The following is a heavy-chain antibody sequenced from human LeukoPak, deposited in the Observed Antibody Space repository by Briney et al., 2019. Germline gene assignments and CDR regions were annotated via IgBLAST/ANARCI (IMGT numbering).Heavy chain of an antibody. D-gene: IGHD2-21*01. J-gene: IGHJ3*02. V-gene: IGHV3-33*06. CDR1: GFTFSTYA. CDR2: IWPDGSNK. Sequence: GGSLRLSCAASGFTFSTYAMHWVRQAPGKGLEWVAVIWPDGSNKYYADSVKGRFTISRDNSWNTLYLQMSSLRAEDTAVYYCAKDQVISGSEASDIWGQGTMVTVSS. CDR3: AKDQVISGSEASDI.